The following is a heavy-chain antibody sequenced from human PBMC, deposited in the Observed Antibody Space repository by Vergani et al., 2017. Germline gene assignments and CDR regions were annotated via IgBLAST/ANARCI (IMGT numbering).Heavy chain of an antibody. V-gene: IGHV4-39*01. CDR2: VFYGGRT. CDR1: GDSISTSSYA. Sequence: QMQLQESGPGLVKPSETLSLSCTVSGDSISTSSYAWGWIRQPPGKTLEWIGTVFYGGRTSYNPSLKSRVTLSLDTSKTQISLHLTSVTAADTAVYYCARASHCINCYSEGPNGPGYYYMDVWGKGTTVTVSS. CDR3: ARASHCINCYSEGPNGPGYYYMDV. J-gene: IGHJ6*03. D-gene: IGHD2-21*01.